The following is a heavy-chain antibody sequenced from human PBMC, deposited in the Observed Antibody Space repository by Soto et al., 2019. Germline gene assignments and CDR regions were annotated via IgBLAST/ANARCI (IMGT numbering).Heavy chain of an antibody. CDR3: ARVPRGITILAVAQYYYGMDV. J-gene: IGHJ6*02. D-gene: IGHD3-3*01. V-gene: IGHV1-46*01. CDR2: INPSGGST. CDR1: GYTFTSYY. Sequence: ASVKVSCKASGYTFTSYYMHWVRQAPGQGLEWMGIINPSGGSTSYAQKFQGRVTMTRDTSTSTVYMELSSLRSEDTAVYYCARVPRGITILAVAQYYYGMDVWGQGTTVTVSS.